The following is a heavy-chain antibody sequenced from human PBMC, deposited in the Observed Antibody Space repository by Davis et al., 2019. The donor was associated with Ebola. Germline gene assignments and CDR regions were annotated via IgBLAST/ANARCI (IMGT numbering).Heavy chain of an antibody. CDR3: ARETYSGYGLDY. Sequence: AASVKVSCKASGYTFTSYYLHWVRQAPGQGLAWMGIINPSGGSTSYAQKFQGRVTMTRDTSTSTVYMELSSLRSEDTAVYYCARETYSGYGLDYWGQGTLVTVSS. CDR2: INPSGGST. V-gene: IGHV1-46*03. D-gene: IGHD5-12*01. CDR1: GYTFTSYY. J-gene: IGHJ4*02.